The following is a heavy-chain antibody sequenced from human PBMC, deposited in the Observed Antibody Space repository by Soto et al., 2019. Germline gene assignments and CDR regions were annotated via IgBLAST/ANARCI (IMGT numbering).Heavy chain of an antibody. CDR2: ITATNGKT. V-gene: IGHV3-23*01. CDR1: GLTFKAYA. CDR3: AKDEGTSSTVFDY. D-gene: IGHD4-4*01. Sequence: QLLESGGASVQPGGSLRLSCVASGLTFKAYAMGWVRQAPGRGLEWVSSITATNGKTYYADSVRGRFTVSRDNSRNSLCLQMNGLRPEDSALYYCAKDEGTSSTVFDYWGEGTRVTVTS. J-gene: IGHJ4*02.